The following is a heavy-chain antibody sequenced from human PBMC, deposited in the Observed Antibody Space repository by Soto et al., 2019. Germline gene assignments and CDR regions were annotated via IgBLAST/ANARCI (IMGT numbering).Heavy chain of an antibody. J-gene: IGHJ4*02. CDR1: GFTFSSYG. D-gene: IGHD6-6*01. V-gene: IGHV3-33*06. CDR3: AKDYSSSSYGADY. Sequence: QVQLVESGGVVVQPGRSLRLSCAASGFTFSSYGMHWVRQAPGKGLEWVAAIWYDGSNKYYADSVKGRFTISRDNSKNTLYLQMNSLRAEDTAVYFCAKDYSSSSYGADYWGQGTLVTVSS. CDR2: IWYDGSNK.